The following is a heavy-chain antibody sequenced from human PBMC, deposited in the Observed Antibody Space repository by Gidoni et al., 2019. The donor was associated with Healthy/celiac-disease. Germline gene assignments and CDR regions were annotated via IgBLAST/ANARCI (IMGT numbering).Heavy chain of an antibody. CDR1: VVTFSSYA. J-gene: IGHJ6*02. Sequence: QVPLVQSGAEVQNPGSSVKVSCKASVVTFSSYAISCVRQAPGQGLEWMGGIIPIFGTANYAKKLQGRVTITADESKRTAYMEMSSLRYEETAGEYCARAVRYCSSTSCYWRGSMDVWGQGTTVTGSS. CDR2: IIPIFGTA. V-gene: IGHV1-69*01. CDR3: ARAVRYCSSTSCYWRGSMDV. D-gene: IGHD2-2*01.